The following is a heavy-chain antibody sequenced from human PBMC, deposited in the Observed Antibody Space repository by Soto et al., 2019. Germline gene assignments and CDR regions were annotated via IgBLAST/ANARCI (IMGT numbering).Heavy chain of an antibody. Sequence: PGGSLRLSCTASGFTFGDYAMSWVRQAPGKGLEWVGFIRSKAYGGTTEYAASVKGRFTISRDDSKSIAYLQMSSLKTEDTAVYYCARARHDSSLSSSECLPHWRQGTTVTVSS. D-gene: IGHD6-13*01. CDR3: ARARHDSSLSSSECLPH. CDR1: GFTFGDYA. J-gene: IGHJ1*01. V-gene: IGHV3-49*04. CDR2: IRSKAYGGTT.